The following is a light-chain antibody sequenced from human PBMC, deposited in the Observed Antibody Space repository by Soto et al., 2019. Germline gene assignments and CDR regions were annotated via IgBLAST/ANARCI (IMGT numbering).Light chain of an antibody. CDR1: QSVSTN. V-gene: IGKV3-15*01. CDR3: QQYNNWPLT. J-gene: IGKJ4*01. CDR2: GAS. Sequence: EPVMTQSPATLSVSPGERATLSCRASQSVSTNLAWYKQKRGQTLRLLIYGASSRATGIPDRFSGSGSGTEFTLTISSLQSEDFAVYYCQQYNNWPLTFGGGTKVDIK.